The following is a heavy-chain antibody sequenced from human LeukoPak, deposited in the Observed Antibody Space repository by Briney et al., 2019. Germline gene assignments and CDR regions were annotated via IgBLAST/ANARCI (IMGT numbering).Heavy chain of an antibody. D-gene: IGHD6-6*01. Sequence: ASVKVSCKASGYTFTGYYMHWVRQAPGQGPEWMGWINPNSGGTNYAQKFQGRVTMTRDTSISTAYMELSRLRSDDTAVHYCAIAARRGYYYYYYYMDVWGKGTTVTVSS. CDR1: GYTFTGYY. J-gene: IGHJ6*03. CDR3: AIAARRGYYYYYYYMDV. CDR2: INPNSGGT. V-gene: IGHV1-2*02.